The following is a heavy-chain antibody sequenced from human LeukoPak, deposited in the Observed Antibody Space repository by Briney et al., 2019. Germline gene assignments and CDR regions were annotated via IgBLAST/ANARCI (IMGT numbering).Heavy chain of an antibody. CDR3: AREGRYSSGWSEGFDY. J-gene: IGHJ4*02. CDR1: GFTFSSYS. CDR2: ISSSSSYI. D-gene: IGHD6-19*01. Sequence: GGSLRLSCAASGFTFSSYSMNWVRQAPGKGLEWVSSISSSSSYIYYADSVKGRFTISRDNAKNSLYLQMNSLRAEDTAVYYCAREGRYSSGWSEGFDYWGQGTLVTVSS. V-gene: IGHV3-21*04.